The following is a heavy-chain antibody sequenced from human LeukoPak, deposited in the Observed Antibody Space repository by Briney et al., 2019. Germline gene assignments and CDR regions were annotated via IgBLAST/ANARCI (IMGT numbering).Heavy chain of an antibody. CDR2: ISGSGGST. J-gene: IGHJ6*02. CDR3: AKTKDAASCSGGSCYSYYYGMDV. D-gene: IGHD2-15*01. Sequence: PGGSLRLSCAASGFTFSSYAMSWVRQAPGKGLEWVSAISGSGGSTYYADSVKGRFTISRDNSKNTLYLQMNSLRAEDTAVYYCAKTKDAASCSGGSCYSYYYGMDVWGQGTTVTVSS. CDR1: GFTFSSYA. V-gene: IGHV3-23*01.